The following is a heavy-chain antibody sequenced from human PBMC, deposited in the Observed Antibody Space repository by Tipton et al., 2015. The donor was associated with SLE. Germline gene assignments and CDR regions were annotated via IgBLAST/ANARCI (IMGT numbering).Heavy chain of an antibody. CDR3: ARASDYYDSSAELPGY. D-gene: IGHD3-22*01. V-gene: IGHV4-39*01. J-gene: IGHJ4*02. CDR2: IYYSGST. CDR1: GGSISSSSYY. Sequence: LSLTCTVSGGSISSSSYYWGWIRQPPGKGLEWIGSIYYSGSTYYNPSLKSRVTISVDTSKNQFSLKLSSVTAADTAVYYCARASDYYDSSAELPGYWGQGTLVTVSS.